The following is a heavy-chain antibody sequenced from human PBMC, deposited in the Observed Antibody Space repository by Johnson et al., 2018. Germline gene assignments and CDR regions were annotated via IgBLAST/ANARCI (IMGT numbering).Heavy chain of an antibody. J-gene: IGHJ6*02. CDR2: NIPIFGTA. V-gene: IGHV1-69*01. Sequence: QVQLVESGAEVKKAGFSVKVSCKASGGTFSSYTISWVRQAPGQGLEWMGGNIPIFGTATYAQKFQGRVTITADESTSTAYMELSSLRSEGTAVYYFASPPAARPSYYYGMDVWGQGTTVTVSS. CDR3: ASPPAARPSYYYGMDV. CDR1: GGTFSSYT. D-gene: IGHD6-6*01.